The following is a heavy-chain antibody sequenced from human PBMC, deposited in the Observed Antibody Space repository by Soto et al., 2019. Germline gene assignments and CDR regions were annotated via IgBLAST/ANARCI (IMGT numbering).Heavy chain of an antibody. Sequence: QLQLQESGPGLVTPSETLSLICIVSGGSTSSSGYYWGWIRQPPGKGLEWIGSIYYSGTPYYNPSLKSRVTISADTSNNQFSLNLSSVAAADTAVDYCARGRGSYGHIFEYWGPGALVTVSS. D-gene: IGHD1-26*01. CDR2: IYYSGTP. V-gene: IGHV4-39*01. CDR3: ARGRGSYGHIFEY. J-gene: IGHJ4*02. CDR1: GGSTSSSGYY.